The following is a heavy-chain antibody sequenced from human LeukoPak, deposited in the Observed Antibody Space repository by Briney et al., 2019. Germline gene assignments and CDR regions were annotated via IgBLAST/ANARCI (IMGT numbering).Heavy chain of an antibody. CDR2: IYYSGST. Sequence: PSETLSVTCTDSGGSISSYYWSWIRQPPGKGLEWIGYIYYSGSTNYNPSLKSRVTISVDTSKNQFSLKLSSVTAADTAVYYCARVRYGDCFDYWGQGTLVTVSS. CDR1: GGSISSYY. CDR3: ARVRYGDCFDY. D-gene: IGHD4-17*01. J-gene: IGHJ4*02. V-gene: IGHV4-59*01.